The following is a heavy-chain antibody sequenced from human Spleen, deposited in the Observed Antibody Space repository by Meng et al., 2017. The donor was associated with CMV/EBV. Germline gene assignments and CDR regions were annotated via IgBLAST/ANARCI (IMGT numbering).Heavy chain of an antibody. CDR2: IYSATGNT. CDR3: AKHYGDYFFDY. D-gene: IGHD4-17*01. CDR1: GFTFSSYA. J-gene: IGHJ4*02. V-gene: IGHV3-23*03. Sequence: LSGEASGFTFSSYAMSWVRQAPGKGLEWVSVIYSATGNTYYADSVRGRFTISRDNSRNTLFLQMNSLRAEDTAVYYCAKHYGDYFFDYWGQGTLVTVSS.